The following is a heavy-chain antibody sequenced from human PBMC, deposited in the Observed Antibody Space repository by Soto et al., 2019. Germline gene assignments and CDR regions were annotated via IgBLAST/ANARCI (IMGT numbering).Heavy chain of an antibody. D-gene: IGHD5-12*01. V-gene: IGHV3-7*01. CDR2: TKPDGSEK. J-gene: IGHJ4*02. CDR1: GFTFSNYW. CDR3: ARGYSGYAY. Sequence: GGSLRLSCAASGFTFSNYWMGWVRQAPGKGLEWVANTKPDGSEKYYVDSVKGRFTISRDSAKDSLYLQINSLRAEDTAVYYCARGYSGYAYWGQGALVTVS.